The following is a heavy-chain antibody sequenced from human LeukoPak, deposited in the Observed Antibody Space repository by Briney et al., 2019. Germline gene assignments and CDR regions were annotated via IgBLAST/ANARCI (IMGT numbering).Heavy chain of an antibody. Sequence: GGSLRLSCVASGYSFSPYWMSWVRQTPGKGLEWVAVILYDGSNKYNADSVKGRFTISRDTSKNTLYLQMSSLRAEDTAVYYCAKAWRAYGDYHTFDIWGLGTMVTVSS. CDR1: GYSFSPYW. CDR3: AKAWRAYGDYHTFDI. J-gene: IGHJ3*02. V-gene: IGHV3-30*18. D-gene: IGHD4-17*01. CDR2: ILYDGSNK.